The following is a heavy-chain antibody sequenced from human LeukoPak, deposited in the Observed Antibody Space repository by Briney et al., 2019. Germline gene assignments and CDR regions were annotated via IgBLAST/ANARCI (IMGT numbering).Heavy chain of an antibody. CDR3: ARDRAIAAAGKLD. V-gene: IGHV3-30*04. CDR1: GFTFTNFA. Sequence: PGGSLRLSCAASGFTFTNFAMHWVRQAPGKGLEWVAVISYDGSNKYYADSVKGRFTISRDNSKNTLYLQMNSLRAEDTAVYYCARDRAIAAAGKLDWGQGTLVTVST. D-gene: IGHD6-13*01. CDR2: ISYDGSNK. J-gene: IGHJ4*02.